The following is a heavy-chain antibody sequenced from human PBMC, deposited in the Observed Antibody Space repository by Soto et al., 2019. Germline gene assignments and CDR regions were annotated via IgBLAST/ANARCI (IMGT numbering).Heavy chain of an antibody. CDR3: ANIHLEDTGPDYNDMDV. J-gene: IGHJ6*02. Sequence: QITLKEAGPTLVKPTQTLTLTCTFSGFSLITTGEGVFWIRQTTGKAPEWLALVHWNDDKRYSPSLRPKLTISKDNSRTKVVISLTNMDLVDTGKHYCANIHLEDTGPDYNDMDVCCQGNKVIVSS. CDR1: GFSLITTGEG. CDR2: VHWNDDK. V-gene: IGHV2-5*01.